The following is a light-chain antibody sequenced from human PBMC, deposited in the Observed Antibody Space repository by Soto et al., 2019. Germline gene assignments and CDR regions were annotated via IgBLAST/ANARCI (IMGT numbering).Light chain of an antibody. CDR2: KDS. V-gene: IGLV3-25*03. Sequence: SYELAQPPSVSVSPGQTARNTCSGDALPKQYAYWYQQKPGQAPVLVIYKDSERPSGIPERFSGSSSGTTVTLTISGVQAEDEADYYCQSADSSGTYPVVFGGGTQLTVL. CDR1: ALPKQY. J-gene: IGLJ2*01. CDR3: QSADSSGTYPVV.